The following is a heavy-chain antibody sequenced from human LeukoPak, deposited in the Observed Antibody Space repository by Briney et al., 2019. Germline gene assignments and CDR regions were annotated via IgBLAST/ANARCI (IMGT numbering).Heavy chain of an antibody. CDR3: ARSSSWYGGVFNY. J-gene: IGHJ4*02. CDR2: IYTSGST. Sequence: SETLSLTCTDFGGSISSGSYYWSWIRQPAGKGLEWIGRIYTSGSTNYNPSLKSRVTISVDTSKNQFSLKLSSVAAADTAVYYCARSSSWYGGVFNYWGQGTLVTVSS. D-gene: IGHD6-13*01. V-gene: IGHV4-61*02. CDR1: GGSISSGSYY.